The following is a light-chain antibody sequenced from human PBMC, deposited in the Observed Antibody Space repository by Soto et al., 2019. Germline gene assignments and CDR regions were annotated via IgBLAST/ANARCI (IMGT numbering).Light chain of an antibody. J-gene: IGLJ2*01. CDR1: SGHSNYA. Sequence: QLVLTQSSSASASLGASVKLTCILSSGHSNYAIAWHQQQPEKGPRYLLKVNSDGSHTKGDGIPDRFSGSSSGAERYLTISSLQSEDEADYYCQTWDSGIVVFGGGTKLTVL. V-gene: IGLV4-69*01. CDR3: QTWDSGIVV. CDR2: VNSDGSH.